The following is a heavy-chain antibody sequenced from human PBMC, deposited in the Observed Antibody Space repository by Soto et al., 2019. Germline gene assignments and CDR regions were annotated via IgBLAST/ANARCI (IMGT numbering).Heavy chain of an antibody. CDR2: VYYSGST. CDR3: ARGRGRTTVTTLDD. Sequence: SETLSLTCTVSGGSISTYYWSWIRQPPGKGLEWIGYVYYSGSTNYNPSLKSRVSISVDTSKNQFSLKLSSVTAADTAVYYCARGRGRTTVTTLDDGRQGTLAPVSS. J-gene: IGHJ4*02. CDR1: GGSISTYY. D-gene: IGHD4-17*01. V-gene: IGHV4-59*08.